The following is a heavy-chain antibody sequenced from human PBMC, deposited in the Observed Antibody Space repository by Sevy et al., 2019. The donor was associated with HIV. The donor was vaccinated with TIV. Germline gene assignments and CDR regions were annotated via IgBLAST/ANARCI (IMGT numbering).Heavy chain of an antibody. Sequence: SESLSLTCTVSGVSISTHSWSWIRQPPGMGLEYIGYIYYNGNANYNPSFQSRVTISGDTSMNQLSLKLTSVTAADTAVYYCARDMDNFYGMDVWGQGTTVTVSS. CDR1: GVSISTHS. D-gene: IGHD3-10*01. CDR3: ARDMDNFYGMDV. V-gene: IGHV4-59*11. J-gene: IGHJ6*02. CDR2: IYYNGNA.